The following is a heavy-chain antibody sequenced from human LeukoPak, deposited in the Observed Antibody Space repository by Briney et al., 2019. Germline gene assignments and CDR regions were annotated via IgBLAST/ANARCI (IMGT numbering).Heavy chain of an antibody. D-gene: IGHD1-14*01. J-gene: IGHJ4*02. V-gene: IGHV4-61*08. Sequence: PSETLSLTCTVSGGSISSGDYYWSWIRQPPGKGLEWIGYIYYSGSTNYNPSLKSRVTISVDTSKNQFSLKLSSVTAADTAVYYCARVRPEGRPQKYYFDYWGQGTLVTVSS. CDR2: IYYSGST. CDR3: ARVRPEGRPQKYYFDY. CDR1: GGSISSGDYY.